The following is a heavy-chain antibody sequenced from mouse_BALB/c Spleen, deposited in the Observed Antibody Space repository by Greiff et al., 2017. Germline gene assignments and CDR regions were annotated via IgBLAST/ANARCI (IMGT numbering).Heavy chain of an antibody. CDR2: IRAGGST. D-gene: IGHD1-1*01. J-gene: IGHJ4*01. CDR1: GFSLSSFG. CDR3: ARVATVATMDY. Sequence: QVQLKESGPGLVAPSQSLSITCTVSGFSLSSFGVHWVRQPPGKGLEWLGVIRAGGSTNYNSALMSRLSISKDNSKSQVFLKMNSLRTDDTAMYYCARVATVATMDYWGEGTSVTVSS. V-gene: IGHV2-9*02.